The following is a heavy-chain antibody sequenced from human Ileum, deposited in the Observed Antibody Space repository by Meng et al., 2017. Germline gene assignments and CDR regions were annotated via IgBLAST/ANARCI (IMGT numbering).Heavy chain of an antibody. CDR2: INHSGSN. CDR1: GGSLRGYS. J-gene: IGHJ4*02. V-gene: IGHV4-34*01. CDR3: ARGGHDSSGYYSFDY. Sequence: VQQHHAGQGLLTPSEPLSLTCAVYGGSLRGYSWSWIRQPTGKGLEWIGEINHSGSNNYNPSPKSRVTISVDTSKNQFSLKLSSVTAADTAVYYCARGGHDSSGYYSFDYWGQGTLVTVSS. D-gene: IGHD3-22*01.